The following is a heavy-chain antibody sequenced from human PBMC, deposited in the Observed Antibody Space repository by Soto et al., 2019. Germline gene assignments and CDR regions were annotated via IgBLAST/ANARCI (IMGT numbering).Heavy chain of an antibody. CDR2: ISASTRNT. V-gene: IGHV1-18*01. CDR3: VRCYCSVGSCYACWHFDL. CDR1: GYTFIDYA. D-gene: IGHD2-15*01. J-gene: IGHJ2*01. Sequence: VQLVQSGGEVKKPGASVKVSCQASGYTFIDYAISWVRQAPGQCLDWMGWISASTRNTDQAQNFQGRVIMTLDTSTNTAYMELRSLRSDDTAVYYCVRCYCSVGSCYACWHFDLWGRGTLVTVSS.